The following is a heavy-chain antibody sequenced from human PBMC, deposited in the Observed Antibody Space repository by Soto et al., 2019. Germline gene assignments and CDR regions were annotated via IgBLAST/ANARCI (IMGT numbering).Heavy chain of an antibody. D-gene: IGHD6-13*01. CDR2: ISGSGGST. CDR3: AKASIAAAGYPDYYYGMDV. J-gene: IGHJ6*02. Sequence: GGSLRLSCAASGFTFSSYAMSWVGQSPGKGLEWVSAISGSGGSTYYADSVKGRFTISRDNSKNTLYLQMNSLRAEDTAVYYCAKASIAAAGYPDYYYGMDVWGQGTTVTVSS. CDR1: GFTFSSYA. V-gene: IGHV3-23*01.